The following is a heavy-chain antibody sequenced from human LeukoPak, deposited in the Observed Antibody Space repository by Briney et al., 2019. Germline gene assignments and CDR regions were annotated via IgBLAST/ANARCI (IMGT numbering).Heavy chain of an antibody. D-gene: IGHD2-15*01. CDR2: IYPGDSDT. Sequence: GESLKISCKGSRYIFSNYWIGWVRQMPGKGLEWMGIIYPGDSDTRYRPSFQGQVTISVDKSISTAYLQWSSLKASDSAMYYCAAALSSSHPGDFAYLGQGTLVTVSS. J-gene: IGHJ4*02. CDR1: RYIFSNYW. V-gene: IGHV5-51*01. CDR3: AAALSSSHPGDFAY.